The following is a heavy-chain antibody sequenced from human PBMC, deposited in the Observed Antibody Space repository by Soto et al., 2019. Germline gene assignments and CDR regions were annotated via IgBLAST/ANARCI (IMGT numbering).Heavy chain of an antibody. CDR2: IYYSGST. J-gene: IGHJ4*02. CDR3: ARRYGSCFDY. Sequence: SETLSLTCAVSGASISDSDWWNWVRQPPGKGLEWIGEIYYSGSTNYNPSLKSRVTISVDTSKNQFSLKLSSVAAADTAVYYCARRYGSCFDYWGQGTLVTAPQ. CDR1: GASISDSDW. D-gene: IGHD5-18*01. V-gene: IGHV4-4*02.